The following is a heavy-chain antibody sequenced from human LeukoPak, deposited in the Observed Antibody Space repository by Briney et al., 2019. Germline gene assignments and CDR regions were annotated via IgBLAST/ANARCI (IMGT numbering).Heavy chain of an antibody. D-gene: IGHD3-22*01. CDR3: AKAGGGYYDSSGYLDY. CDR1: GFTFDDYA. Sequence: PARSLRLSCAASGFTFDDYAMHWVRQAPGKGLEWVSGISWNSGSIGYEDSVKGRFTISRDNAKNSMYLQMNSLRAEDTALYYCAKAGGGYYDSSGYLDYWGQGTLVTVSS. CDR2: ISWNSGSI. J-gene: IGHJ4*02. V-gene: IGHV3-9*01.